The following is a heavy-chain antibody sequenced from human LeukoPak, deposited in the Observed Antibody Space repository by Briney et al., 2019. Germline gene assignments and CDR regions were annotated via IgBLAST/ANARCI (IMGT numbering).Heavy chain of an antibody. J-gene: IGHJ4*02. CDR1: GYTFTVHY. D-gene: IGHD4/OR15-4a*01. CDR2: IKPDSGAT. Sequence: ASLKVSCEASGYTFTVHYMHWLRQAPGQGLEWMGWIKPDSGATNFAQNFQGRVTMTRDTSINTAYMELSSLTSDDTAMYYCARDHDYGPDYWGQGTLVTVSA. CDR3: ARDHDYGPDY. V-gene: IGHV1-2*02.